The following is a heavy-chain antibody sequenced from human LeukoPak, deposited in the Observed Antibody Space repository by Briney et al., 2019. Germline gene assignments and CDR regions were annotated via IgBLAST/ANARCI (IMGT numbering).Heavy chain of an antibody. J-gene: IGHJ4*02. V-gene: IGHV4-34*01. CDR1: GGSFSGYY. Sequence: SETLSLTCAVYGGSFSGYYWSWIRQPPGKGLEWIGEINHSGSTNYNPSLKSRVTISVDTSKNQFSLKLSSVTAADTAVYYCARQGHSGSYPDFDYWGQGTLVTVSS. CDR3: ARQGHSGSYPDFDY. D-gene: IGHD1-26*01. CDR2: INHSGST.